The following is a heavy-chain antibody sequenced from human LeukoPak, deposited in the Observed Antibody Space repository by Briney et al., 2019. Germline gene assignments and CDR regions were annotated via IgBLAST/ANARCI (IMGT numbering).Heavy chain of an antibody. V-gene: IGHV4-59*01. Sequence: SETLSLTCAVYGGSFSGYYWNWIRQPPGKGLEWIGYIYYSGSTNYNPSLKSRVTISIETSKNQFSLKLNSVTAADTAVYYCAREVSDYGGNWFDPWGQGTLVTVSS. CDR1: GGSFSGYY. CDR3: AREVSDYGGNWFDP. D-gene: IGHD4/OR15-4a*01. CDR2: IYYSGST. J-gene: IGHJ5*02.